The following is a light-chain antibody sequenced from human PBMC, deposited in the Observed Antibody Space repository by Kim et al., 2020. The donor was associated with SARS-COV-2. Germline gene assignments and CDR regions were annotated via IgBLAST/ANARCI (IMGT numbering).Light chain of an antibody. Sequence: VYPGERATLSCRASQSVSSNLAWYQQKPGQAPRLLIYGASTRATGIPARFSGSGSGTEFTLTISSLQSEDFAVYYCQQYNNWPLTFGPGTKVDIK. CDR2: GAS. CDR3: QQYNNWPLT. CDR1: QSVSSN. J-gene: IGKJ3*01. V-gene: IGKV3-15*01.